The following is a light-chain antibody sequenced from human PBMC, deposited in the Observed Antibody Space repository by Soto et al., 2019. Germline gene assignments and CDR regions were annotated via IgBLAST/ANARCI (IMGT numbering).Light chain of an antibody. J-gene: IGKJ1*01. V-gene: IGKV3-15*01. Sequence: IVITQSPATLSVSPGERATLSCRASQSVSSNLAWYQQKPGQAPRLLIYGASTRATRIPARFSGSGSGTEFTLTISSLQSEDFAVYYCRQYNNWPPWTFGQGTKVEIK. CDR1: QSVSSN. CDR2: GAS. CDR3: RQYNNWPPWT.